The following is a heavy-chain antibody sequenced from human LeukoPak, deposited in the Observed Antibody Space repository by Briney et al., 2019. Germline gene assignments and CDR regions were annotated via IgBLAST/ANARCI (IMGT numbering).Heavy chain of an antibody. J-gene: IGHJ4*02. Sequence: GGSLRLSCAASGFTFSNYSMTWVSQAPGKGLEWVSGISGSGGATYYADSVKGRFTISRDNSENTVYLQMNSLRVEDTAIYYCAKDRSSGGSCSNYWGRGTQVTVSS. CDR3: AKDRSSGGSCSNY. CDR1: GFTFSNYS. D-gene: IGHD2-15*01. CDR2: ISGSGGAT. V-gene: IGHV3-23*01.